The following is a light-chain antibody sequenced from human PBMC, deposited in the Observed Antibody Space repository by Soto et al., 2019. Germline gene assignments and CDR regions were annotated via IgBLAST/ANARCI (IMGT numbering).Light chain of an antibody. CDR1: QSVSSY. CDR3: QQHSNWPRT. CDR2: DAS. V-gene: IGKV3-11*01. Sequence: IVLTQYPATQSLSPGERATLSCRASQSVSSYLAWYQQKHGQAPTLLIYDASNRATGIPARFSGSESGTDCTITISSLEPEDGTVYYCQQHSNWPRTIGQGTRLEIK. J-gene: IGKJ5*01.